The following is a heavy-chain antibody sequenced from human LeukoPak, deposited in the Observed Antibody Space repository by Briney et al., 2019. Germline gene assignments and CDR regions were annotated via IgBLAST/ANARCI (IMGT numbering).Heavy chain of an antibody. CDR3: ARDLLKPNLRLDY. CDR1: GYSFTGYY. CDR2: INPNSGGT. V-gene: IGHV1-2*02. Sequence: ASVKVSCKASGYSFTGYYMHWVRQAPGQGLEWMGWINPNSGGTNYAQKFQGRVTMTRDTPIGTAYMELSRLISDDTAVYFCARDLLKPNLRLDYWGQGTLVTVSS. J-gene: IGHJ4*02. D-gene: IGHD3-9*01.